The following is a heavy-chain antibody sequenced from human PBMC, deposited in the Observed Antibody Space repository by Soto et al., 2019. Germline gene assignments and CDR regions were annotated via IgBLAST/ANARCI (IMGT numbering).Heavy chain of an antibody. CDR3: ARSVRPLSWFDP. Sequence: GGSLRLSYAASGFTFSSDWMHWVRQAPGKGLVWVSRINTDGSDTSYADSVKGRFTISRDNFGNTMYLQMNSVRVEDTAVYYCARSVRPLSWFDPWGQGTRVTVSS. V-gene: IGHV3-74*01. J-gene: IGHJ5*02. CDR1: GFTFSSDW. D-gene: IGHD3-10*01. CDR2: INTDGSDT.